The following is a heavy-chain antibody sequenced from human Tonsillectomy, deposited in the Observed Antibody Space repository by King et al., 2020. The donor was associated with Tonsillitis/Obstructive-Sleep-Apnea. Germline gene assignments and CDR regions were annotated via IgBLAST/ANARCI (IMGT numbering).Heavy chain of an antibody. Sequence: VQLVESGGGLVKPGGSLRLSCAASGFIFSNAWMNWVRQAPGKGLEWVGRIKSKTDGGTTDYAAPVKGRFTISRDDSKNTLYLQMNSLKTDDTAVYYCTTDLRGGSYPQGGFDYWGQGILVTVSS. D-gene: IGHD1-26*01. CDR3: TTDLRGGSYPQGGFDY. J-gene: IGHJ4*02. CDR1: GFIFSNAW. CDR2: IKSKTDGGTT. V-gene: IGHV3-15*07.